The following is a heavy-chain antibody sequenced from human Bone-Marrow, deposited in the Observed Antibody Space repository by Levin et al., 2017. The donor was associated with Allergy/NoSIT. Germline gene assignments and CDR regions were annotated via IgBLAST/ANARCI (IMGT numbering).Heavy chain of an antibody. J-gene: IGHJ4*02. V-gene: IGHV5-10-1*01. CDR3: ARRLSSGWYSVDY. CDR1: GYSFTSYW. Sequence: LGESLKISCKGSGYSFTSYWISWVRQMPGKGLEWMGRIDPSDAYTNYSPAFQGHVTISADTSINTAYLQWSSLKSSATAMYYCARRLSSGWYSVDYWGQGTLVTVSS. CDR2: IDPSDAYT. D-gene: IGHD6-19*01.